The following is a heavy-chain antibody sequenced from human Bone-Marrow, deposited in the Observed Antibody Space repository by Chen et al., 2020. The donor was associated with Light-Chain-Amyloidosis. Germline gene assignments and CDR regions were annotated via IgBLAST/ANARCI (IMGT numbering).Heavy chain of an antibody. Sequence: EVQLVESGGGLVHPGGSLRLSCAASGFTFSRYWMHWVRQAPGKGLEWVGRIKSKVHGGTTDYAAPVKGRFSISRDDSRNTLYLQINSLKAEDAATYFCSAIVGAYDTFDFWGQGTTVTVSS. CDR1: GFTFSRYW. CDR2: IKSKVHGGTT. V-gene: IGHV3-15*01. CDR3: SAIVGAYDTFDF. J-gene: IGHJ3*01. D-gene: IGHD1-26*01.